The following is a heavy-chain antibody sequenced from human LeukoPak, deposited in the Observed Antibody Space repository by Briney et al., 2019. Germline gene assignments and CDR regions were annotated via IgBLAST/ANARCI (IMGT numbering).Heavy chain of an antibody. CDR2: ISSSSSYT. J-gene: IGHJ3*02. V-gene: IGHV3-11*06. CDR3: ARDKGRYFDWLLPHDAFDI. Sequence: GGSLRLSCAASGCTVSDYYMSWIRQAPGKGLEWVSYISSSSSYTNYADSVKGRFTISRDNAKNSLYLQMNSLRAEDTAVYYCARDKGRYFDWLLPHDAFDIWGQGTMVTVSS. CDR1: GCTVSDYY. D-gene: IGHD3-9*01.